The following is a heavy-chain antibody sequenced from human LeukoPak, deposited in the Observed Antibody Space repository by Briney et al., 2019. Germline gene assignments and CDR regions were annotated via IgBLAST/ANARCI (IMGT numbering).Heavy chain of an antibody. CDR2: IYHNGRT. D-gene: IGHD3-9*01. CDR3: ASGLRYFDLYY. Sequence: SETLSLTCTVSGYSINSGYYWGWIRQPPGKGLEWIGTIYHNGRTYSNPSLKNRVTISVDTSKNQFSLKLSSVTAADTAVYYCASGLRYFDLYYWGQGTLVTVSS. V-gene: IGHV4-38-2*02. J-gene: IGHJ4*02. CDR1: GYSINSGYY.